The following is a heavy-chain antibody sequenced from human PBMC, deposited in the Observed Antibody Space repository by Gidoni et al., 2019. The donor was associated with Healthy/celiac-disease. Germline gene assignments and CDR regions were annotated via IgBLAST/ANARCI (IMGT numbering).Heavy chain of an antibody. CDR3: ARMATSNWYFDL. V-gene: IGHV5-51*01. CDR2: IYPGDSET. CDR1: GSSFTSYW. J-gene: IGHJ2*01. Sequence: EVQLVQSGAEVTKPGESLKISCTGSGSSFTSYWIGWVRQMPGKGLEWMGIIYPGDSETRYSPSFQGQVTISADKSISTAYLQWSSRKASDTAMYYCARMATSNWYFDLWGRGTLVTVSS. D-gene: IGHD5-12*01.